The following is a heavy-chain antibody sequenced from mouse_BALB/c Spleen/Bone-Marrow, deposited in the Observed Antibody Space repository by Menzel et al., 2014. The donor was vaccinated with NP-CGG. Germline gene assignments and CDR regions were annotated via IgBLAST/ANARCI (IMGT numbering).Heavy chain of an antibody. CDR3: ARGGYDGWFFDV. CDR1: DYTFTSYW. Sequence: LMESGAALVRPGASVKLSCRASDYTFTSYWVNWVKQRPGQGLEWIGMIHPSDSETRLNQKFKDKATLTVDKSSSTAYMQLSSPTSEDSAVYYCARGGYDGWFFDVWGAGTTVTVSS. CDR2: IHPSDSET. D-gene: IGHD2-2*01. V-gene: IGHV1-74*04. J-gene: IGHJ1*01.